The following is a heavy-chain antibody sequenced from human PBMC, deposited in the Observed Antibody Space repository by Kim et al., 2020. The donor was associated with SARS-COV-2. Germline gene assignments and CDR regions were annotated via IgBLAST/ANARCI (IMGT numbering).Heavy chain of an antibody. V-gene: IGHV3-30*18. D-gene: IGHD1-1*01. J-gene: IGHJ6*02. CDR2: ISYDGSNK. CDR1: GFTFSSYG. CDR3: AKEGTRGGMDV. Sequence: GGSLRLSCAASGFTFSSYGMHWVRQAPGKGLEWVAVISYDGSNKYYADSVKGRFTISRDNSKNTLYLQMNSLRAEDTAVYYCAKEGTRGGMDVWGQGTTVTVSS.